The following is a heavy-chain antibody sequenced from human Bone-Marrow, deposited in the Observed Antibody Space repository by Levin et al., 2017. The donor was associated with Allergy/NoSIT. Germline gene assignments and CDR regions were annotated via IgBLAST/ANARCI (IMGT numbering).Heavy chain of an antibody. CDR1: GFTFSTYG. CDR3: AKDRFGGYDGSIDY. J-gene: IGHJ4*02. Sequence: GGSLRLSCAASGFTFSTYGMHWVRQAPGKGLEWVALVSYDGGDEYYVDSVKGRFSISRDNSRSTLALQMNSLRAEDTAVYYCAKDRFGGYDGSIDYWGQGTLVTVSS. CDR2: VSYDGGDE. V-gene: IGHV3-30*18. D-gene: IGHD5-12*01.